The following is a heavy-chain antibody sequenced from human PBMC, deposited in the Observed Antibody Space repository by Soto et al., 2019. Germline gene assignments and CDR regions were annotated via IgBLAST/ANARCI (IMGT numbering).Heavy chain of an antibody. D-gene: IGHD6-13*01. CDR1: GYTLTELS. V-gene: IGHV1-24*01. J-gene: IGHJ6*02. CDR3: ARTLAAAAYYYYYGMDV. Sequence: GASVKVSCKVSGYTLTELSMHWVRQAPGKGLEWMGGFDPEDGETIYAQKFQGRVTMTEDTSTDTAYVELSSLRSEDTAVYYCARTLAAAAYYYYYGMDVWGQGTTVTVYS. CDR2: FDPEDGET.